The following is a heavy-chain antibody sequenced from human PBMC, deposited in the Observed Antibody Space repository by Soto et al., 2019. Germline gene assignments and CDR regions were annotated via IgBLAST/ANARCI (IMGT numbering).Heavy chain of an antibody. Sequence: EVQLVDSGGGLVPPGGSLRLSCEASGLTLSDAWMSWVRQAPGKGLESVDRILSIGDVGTTDYAATVKGRFTILRDDSKNPLYMQMNGLKTEDTGMYYCTTYDYSWATHRYRWAYWGPGTLVTVSS. D-gene: IGHD3-16*02. V-gene: IGHV3-15*01. J-gene: IGHJ4*02. CDR2: ILSIGDVGTT. CDR1: GLTLSDAW. CDR3: TTYDYSWATHRYRWAY.